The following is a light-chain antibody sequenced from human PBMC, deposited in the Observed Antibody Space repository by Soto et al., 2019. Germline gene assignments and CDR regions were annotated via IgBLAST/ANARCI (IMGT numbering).Light chain of an antibody. Sequence: DIQMTQSPSSLSASIGDRVTIACRASQGIINYLAWYQQKPGEVPKLLIYAASTLQPGVPSRFRGRGSGTDFTLTISSLQPEDVATYYCQKYNSAPFTFGPGTKVDIK. V-gene: IGKV1-27*01. J-gene: IGKJ3*01. CDR2: AAS. CDR1: QGIINY. CDR3: QKYNSAPFT.